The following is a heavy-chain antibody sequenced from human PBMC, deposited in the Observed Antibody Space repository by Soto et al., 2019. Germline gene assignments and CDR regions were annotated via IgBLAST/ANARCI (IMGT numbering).Heavy chain of an antibody. CDR1: GFTVSNNY. D-gene: IGHD3-10*01. CDR3: AGRPGGGGY. V-gene: IGHV3-53*01. Sequence: EVQLVESGGGLIQPGGSLRLSCAVSGFTVSNNYMSWVRQAPGKGLEGVSVIYSGGYTAYGDSVKGRFTISRDNSKNTLFLQRNAQGARDPAVYFCAGRPGGGGYWGQGTLVTVSS. CDR2: IYSGGYT. J-gene: IGHJ4*02.